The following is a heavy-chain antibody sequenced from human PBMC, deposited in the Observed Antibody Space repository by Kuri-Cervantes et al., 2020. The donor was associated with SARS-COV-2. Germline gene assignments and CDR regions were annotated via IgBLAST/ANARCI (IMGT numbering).Heavy chain of an antibody. CDR2: ISAYNGNT. J-gene: IGHJ4*02. D-gene: IGHD2-2*02. CDR1: GYTFTSYG. V-gene: IGHV1-18*01. CDR3: AGGYCSSTSCYIAQRGVDY. Sequence: ASVKVSCKASGYTFTSYGISWVRQAPGQGLEWMGWISAYNGNTNYAQKLQGRVTMTTDTSTSTAYMELRSLRSDDTAVYYCAGGYCSSTSCYIAQRGVDYWGQGTLVTVSS.